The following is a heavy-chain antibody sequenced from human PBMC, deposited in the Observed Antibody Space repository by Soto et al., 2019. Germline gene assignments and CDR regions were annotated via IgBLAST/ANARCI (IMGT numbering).Heavy chain of an antibody. CDR3: ARDYGYCSGGSCYSTASVNPPPRVYYGMDV. CDR2: IYYSGST. Sequence: PSETLSLTCTVSGGSISSYYWSWIRQPPGKGLEWIGYIYYSGSTNYNPSLKSRVTISVDTSKNQFSLKLSSVTAADTAVYYCARDYGYCSGGSCYSTASVNPPPRVYYGMDVWGQGTTVTVSS. CDR1: GGSISSYY. V-gene: IGHV4-59*01. D-gene: IGHD2-15*01. J-gene: IGHJ6*02.